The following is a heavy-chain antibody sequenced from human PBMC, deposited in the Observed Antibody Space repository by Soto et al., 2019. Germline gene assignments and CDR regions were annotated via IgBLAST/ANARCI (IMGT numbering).Heavy chain of an antibody. CDR1: GGSISSYC. D-gene: IGHD2-15*01. CDR2: IYYSGST. CDR3: TADDSVAAAKVDY. V-gene: IGHV4-59*08. Sequence: TSETLSLTCTVSGGSISSYCLSWIRQSPGKGLEWIGYIYYSGSTNYNPSLKSRVTISVDTSKNQFSLKLSSVTAADTAVYFCTADDSVAAAKVDYWGQGTLVTVSS. J-gene: IGHJ4*02.